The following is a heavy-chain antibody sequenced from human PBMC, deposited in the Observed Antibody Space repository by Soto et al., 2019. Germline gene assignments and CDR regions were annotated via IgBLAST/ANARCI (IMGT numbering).Heavy chain of an antibody. Sequence: QVHLVQSGAELRKPGSSVRVSCKASGDTFNSYTINWVRQAPGLGLEWMGRTIPILSMSNYALKFQGRLTIAADKSTSPAYMVLSSLTSEDMAIYYCATSYASGSQAFDYWGQGALVTVSS. J-gene: IGHJ4*02. CDR2: TIPILSMS. CDR1: GDTFNSYT. D-gene: IGHD3-10*01. V-gene: IGHV1-69*02. CDR3: ATSYASGSQAFDY.